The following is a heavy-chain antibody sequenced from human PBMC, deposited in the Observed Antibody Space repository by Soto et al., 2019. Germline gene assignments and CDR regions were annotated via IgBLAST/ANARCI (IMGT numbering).Heavy chain of an antibody. CDR3: ARASTTVTTLDY. CDR2: IYHSGST. J-gene: IGHJ4*02. CDR1: GGSISSGGYS. Sequence: TLSLTCAVPGGSISSGGYSWSWIRQPPGKGLEWVGYIYHSGSTYYNPSLKSRVTISVDRSKNQFSLKLSSVTAADTAVYFCARASTTVTTLDYWGQGTLVTVSS. V-gene: IGHV4-30-2*01. D-gene: IGHD1-1*01.